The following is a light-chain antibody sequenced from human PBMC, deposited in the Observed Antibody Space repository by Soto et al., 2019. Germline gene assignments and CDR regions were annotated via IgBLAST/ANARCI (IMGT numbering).Light chain of an antibody. V-gene: IGKV3-20*01. CDR3: QQYYSLPRT. Sequence: IVLTQSPGTLSMSPGERVTLSCRASQSVSSDYLAWYQQKPGQAPRLLFYGTSNRATGIPDRFSASGSGTDLTISISRLEPEDFAVYYCQQYYSLPRTFGQGTKVDIK. J-gene: IGKJ1*01. CDR1: QSVSSDY. CDR2: GTS.